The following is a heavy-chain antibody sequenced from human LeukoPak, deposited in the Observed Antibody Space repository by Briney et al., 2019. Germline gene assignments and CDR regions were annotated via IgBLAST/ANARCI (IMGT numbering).Heavy chain of an antibody. CDR2: ISYDGSNK. CDR3: ARRPGN. Sequence: PGGSLRLSCAASGFTFSSYGMHWVRQAPGKGLEWVAVISYDGSNKYYADSVKGRFTISRDSSKNTLFLQMNDLTVEDTARHYCARRPGNWGQGILVTVSS. V-gene: IGHV3-30*03. CDR1: GFTFSSYG. J-gene: IGHJ4*02. D-gene: IGHD1-14*01.